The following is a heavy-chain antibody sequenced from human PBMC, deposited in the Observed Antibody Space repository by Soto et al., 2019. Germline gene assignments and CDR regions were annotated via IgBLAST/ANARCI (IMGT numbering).Heavy chain of an antibody. CDR2: ISGSGGST. D-gene: IGHD2-21*02. CDR1: GFTFSSYA. V-gene: IGHV3-23*01. J-gene: IGHJ4*02. CDR3: AKEYPRYCGGDCYSRGFDY. Sequence: GGSLRLSCAASGFTFSSYAMSWVRQAPGKGLEWVSAISGSGGSTYYADSVKGRFTISRDNSKNTLYLQMNSLRAEDTAVYYCAKEYPRYCGGDCYSRGFDYWGQGTLVTVSS.